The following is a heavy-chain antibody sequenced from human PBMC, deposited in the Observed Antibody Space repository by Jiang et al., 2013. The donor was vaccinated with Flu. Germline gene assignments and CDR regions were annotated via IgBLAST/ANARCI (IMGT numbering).Heavy chain of an antibody. D-gene: IGHD2-21*01. CDR2: IYYSGST. CDR3: ARQTLHCGGDCYPLFDN. Sequence: VSGGSVSSDSYYWSWIRQSPGKGLEWIGYIYYSGSTNYNPSLKSRVTISVDTSKNQFSLKLSSVTATDTAVYYCARQTLHCGGDCYPLFDNWGQGTQVIVSS. CDR1: GGSVSSDSYY. V-gene: IGHV4-61*01. J-gene: IGHJ4*02.